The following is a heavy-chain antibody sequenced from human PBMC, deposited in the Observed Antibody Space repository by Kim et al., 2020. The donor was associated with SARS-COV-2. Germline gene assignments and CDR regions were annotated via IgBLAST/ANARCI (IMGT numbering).Heavy chain of an antibody. CDR3: ARGPRHSYGYHYYYYGMDV. D-gene: IGHD5-18*01. Sequence: SETLSLTCAVYGGSFSGYYWSWIRQPPGKGLEWIGEINHSGSTNYNPSLKSRVTISVDTSKNQFSLKLSSVTAADTAVYYCARGPRHSYGYHYYYYGMDVWGQGTTVTVSS. CDR1: GGSFSGYY. J-gene: IGHJ6*02. CDR2: INHSGST. V-gene: IGHV4-34*01.